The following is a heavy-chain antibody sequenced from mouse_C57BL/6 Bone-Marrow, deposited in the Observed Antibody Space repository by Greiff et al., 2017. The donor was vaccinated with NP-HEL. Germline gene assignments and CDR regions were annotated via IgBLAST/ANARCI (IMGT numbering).Heavy chain of an antibody. D-gene: IGHD1-1*01. Sequence: EVQLQQSVAELVRPGASVKLSCTASGFNFKNTYMHWVKQRPEQGLEWIGRIDPANGNTKYAPKFQGKATITADTSSNIAYLQLSSLTSEDTAIYYCARFNYGSTSLAYWGQGTLVTVSA. CDR3: ARFNYGSTSLAY. CDR1: GFNFKNTY. J-gene: IGHJ3*01. CDR2: IDPANGNT. V-gene: IGHV14-3*01.